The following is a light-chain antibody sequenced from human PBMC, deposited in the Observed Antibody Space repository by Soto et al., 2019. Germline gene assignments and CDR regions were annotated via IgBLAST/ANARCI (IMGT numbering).Light chain of an antibody. CDR1: QSVSSY. Sequence: EIVWTQSPATLSLSPGERATLSCRASQSVSSYLAWYQQKPCQAPRLLIYDASNRATGIPARFSGSGSGTDFTLTISSLEPEDFAVYYGQQYKNWPPITFGQGTRLEIK. V-gene: IGKV3-11*01. J-gene: IGKJ5*01. CDR3: QQYKNWPPIT. CDR2: DAS.